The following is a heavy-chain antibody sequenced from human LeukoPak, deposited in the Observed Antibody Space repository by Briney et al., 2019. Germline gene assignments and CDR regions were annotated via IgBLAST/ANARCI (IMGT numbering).Heavy chain of an antibody. CDR1: GGSFSGYY. V-gene: IGHV4-34*01. CDR2: INHSGST. D-gene: IGHD3-10*01. CDR3: ATLKRMVRGVITFDY. J-gene: IGHJ4*02. Sequence: AETLSLTCAVYGGSFSGYYWSWIRQLPGKGLEWIGEINHSGSTNYNPSLKSRVTISVDTSKNQFSLKLSSVTAADTAVYYCATLKRMVRGVITFDYWGQGTLVTVSS.